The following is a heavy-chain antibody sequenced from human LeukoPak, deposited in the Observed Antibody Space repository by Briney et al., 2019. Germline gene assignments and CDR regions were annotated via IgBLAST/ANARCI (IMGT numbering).Heavy chain of an antibody. J-gene: IGHJ3*01. CDR2: INQSGRT. CDR1: GGSFSGYY. CDR3: ARGWFGFWHNSYLDDNAFDV. D-gene: IGHD3-10*01. Sequence: SETLSLTCAVYGGSFSGYYWSWIRQVPGKGLEWLGEINQSGRTNYNPSLKSRATISVDPSKNQISLNLSFVTATDTAVYYCARGWFGFWHNSYLDDNAFDVWGPGTMVTVSS. V-gene: IGHV4-34*01.